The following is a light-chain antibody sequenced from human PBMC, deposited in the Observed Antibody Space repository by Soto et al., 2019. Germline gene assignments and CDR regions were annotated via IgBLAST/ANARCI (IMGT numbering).Light chain of an antibody. CDR3: QSYDSCLSGFYV. CDR1: KIGSKN. Sequence: SYELTQPLSVSVALGQTARITCGGNKIGSKNVHWYQQKPGQAPVLVIYRDSNRPSGIPERFSGSKSGTSASLAITGLQAEDEADYYCQSYDSCLSGFYVFGTGTKLTVL. CDR2: RDS. V-gene: IGLV3-9*01. J-gene: IGLJ1*01.